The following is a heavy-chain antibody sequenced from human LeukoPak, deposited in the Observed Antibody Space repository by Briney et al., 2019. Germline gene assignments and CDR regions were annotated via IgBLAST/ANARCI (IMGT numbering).Heavy chain of an antibody. D-gene: IGHD3-10*01. CDR3: AKVYGLSRGVIPQKYFDS. CDR1: TYSFGSYA. J-gene: IGHJ4*02. CDR2: ISGRGDSV. Sequence: PGGSLRLSCVASTYSFGSYAFAWVRQAPGKGLEWVSTISGRGDSVYYADFVKGRFTVSRDNSKNTVYLQINSLRAEDTAVHYCAKVYGLSRGVIPQKYFDSWGQGTLVTVSS. V-gene: IGHV3-23*01.